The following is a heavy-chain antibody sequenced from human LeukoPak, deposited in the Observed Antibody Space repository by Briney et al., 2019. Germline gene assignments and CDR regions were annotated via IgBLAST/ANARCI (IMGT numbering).Heavy chain of an antibody. D-gene: IGHD4-23*01. CDR3: ARQGGGNRNGMDV. V-gene: IGHV4-59*08. CDR1: GGSISSYY. CDR2: IYYSGST. J-gene: IGHJ6*02. Sequence: PSETLSLTCTVSGGSISSYYWTWIRQPPGKGLEWIGYIYYSGSTNYNPSLKSRVTISVDTSKNQFSLKLSSVTAADTAVYYCARQGGGNRNGMDVWGQGTTVTVSS.